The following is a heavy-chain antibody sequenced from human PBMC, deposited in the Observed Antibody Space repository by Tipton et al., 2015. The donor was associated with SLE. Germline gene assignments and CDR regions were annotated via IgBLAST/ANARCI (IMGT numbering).Heavy chain of an antibody. D-gene: IGHD2-21*01. CDR2: IKQDGSAK. CDR1: GFNFRSYL. Sequence: SLRISCEASGFNFRSYLRNWVRKGPGKGLEWVSNIKQDGSAKYYVDSVKGRFTISRDNAKNSLFLQMNSLRVEDTAVYYCASSFYCGGDCYPYYFDYWDQGTLVTVSS. J-gene: IGHJ4*02. CDR3: ASSFYCGGDCYPYYFDY. V-gene: IGHV3-7*01.